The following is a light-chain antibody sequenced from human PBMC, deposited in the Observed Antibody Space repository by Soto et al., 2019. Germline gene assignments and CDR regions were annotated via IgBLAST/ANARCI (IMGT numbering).Light chain of an antibody. CDR3: QQYDNSPLT. CDR1: QSVSNY. V-gene: IGKV3-20*01. CDR2: GAS. J-gene: IGKJ4*01. Sequence: EIVLTQSPGTLSLSPGERATLSCRASQSVSNYLAWYQQKPGQAPRLLIYGASSRATGIPDRFSGRGSGTDFTRTISRVEPEDFAVYYCQQYDNSPLTFGGGTKVEIK.